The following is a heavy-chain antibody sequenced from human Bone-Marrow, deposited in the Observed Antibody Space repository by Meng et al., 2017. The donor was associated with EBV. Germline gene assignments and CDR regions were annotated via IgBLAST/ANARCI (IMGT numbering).Heavy chain of an antibody. Sequence: QVQLQESGPGLVKPSETLSLTCTVSGASVSSGSYYWNWIRQPPGKGLEWIGYIYYNGNTNYNPSLKSRVTISVDTSKNQFSLELSSVTAADTAVYYCASTSGNLIYSDYWGQGTLVTVSS. CDR1: GASVSSGSYY. CDR2: IYYNGNT. V-gene: IGHV4-61*01. CDR3: ASTSGNLIYSDY. J-gene: IGHJ4*02. D-gene: IGHD1-26*01.